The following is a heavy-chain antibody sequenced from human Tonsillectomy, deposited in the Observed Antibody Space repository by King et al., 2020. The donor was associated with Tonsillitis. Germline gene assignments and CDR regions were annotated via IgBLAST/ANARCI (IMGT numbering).Heavy chain of an antibody. CDR3: ARGGPLSNIFDS. CDR1: GGTFSNYA. Sequence: QLVQSGAEVKKPGSSVKVSCKASGGTFSNYAISWVRQAPGQGLEWMGGIIPLFVTANPAPTFQGRVTITADDSTSTAYMDLSSLRSEDTAVYYCARGGPLSNIFDSGGQGTMVIVSS. D-gene: IGHD3-16*02. V-gene: IGHV1-69*12. CDR2: IIPLFVTA. J-gene: IGHJ3*02.